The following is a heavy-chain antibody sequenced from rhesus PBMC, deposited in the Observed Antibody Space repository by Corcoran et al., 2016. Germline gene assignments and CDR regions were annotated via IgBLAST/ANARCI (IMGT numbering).Heavy chain of an antibody. CDR2: ITYSGST. D-gene: IGHD3-16*01. J-gene: IGHJ4*01. Sequence: QVQLQESGPGLVKPSETLSLTCAVSGGSISSGYSYWSWTRQPPGKGLEWIGYITYSGSTSYNPSLKSRVTISRDTSKNQFSLKLSSVTAADTAVYYCTRRSGSYYPFWGQGVLVTVSS. CDR1: GGSISSGYSY. CDR3: TRRSGSYYPF. V-gene: IGHV4-122*02.